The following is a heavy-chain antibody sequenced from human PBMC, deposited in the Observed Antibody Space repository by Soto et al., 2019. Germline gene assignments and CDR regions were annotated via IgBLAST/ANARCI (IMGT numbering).Heavy chain of an antibody. CDR2: IYYSGST. Sequence: TLSLTCAVSVGSISSAGYFWSWILQHPGKGLEWIGNIYYSGSTYYNPSLKSRVTISVETSKSQFSLKLNSVTAADTAVYYCARVSSTSPNWFGPWGQGTLVTVSS. D-gene: IGHD2-2*01. V-gene: IGHV4-31*11. CDR3: ARVSSTSPNWFGP. J-gene: IGHJ5*02. CDR1: VGSISSAGYF.